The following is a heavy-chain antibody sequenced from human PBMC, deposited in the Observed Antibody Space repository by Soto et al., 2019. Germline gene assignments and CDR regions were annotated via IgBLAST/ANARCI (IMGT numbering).Heavy chain of an antibody. D-gene: IGHD2-2*01. J-gene: IGHJ5*02. V-gene: IGHV3-23*01. CDR2: ISGSGGST. CDR1: GFTFSSYA. CDR3: AKDHIVVVPAAIWFDP. Sequence: GGSLRLSCAASGFTFSSYAMSWVRQAPGKGLEWVSAISGSGGSTYYADSVKGRFTISRDNSKNTLYLQMNSLRAEDTAVYYCAKDHIVVVPAAIWFDPWGQGTVVTVSS.